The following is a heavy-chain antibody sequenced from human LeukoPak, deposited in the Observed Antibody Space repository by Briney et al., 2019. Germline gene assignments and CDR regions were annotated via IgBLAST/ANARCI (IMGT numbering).Heavy chain of an antibody. CDR1: GSTFDDYA. CDR2: ISWNSGSI. V-gene: IGHV3-9*01. J-gene: IGHJ4*02. CDR3: AKDTSGWTSFDY. D-gene: IGHD6-19*01. Sequence: GGSLRLSCAASGSTFDDYATHWVRQAPGKGLEWVSGISWNSGSIGYADSVKGRFTISRDNAKNSLYLQMNSLRAEDTALYYCAKDTSGWTSFDYWGQGTLVTVSS.